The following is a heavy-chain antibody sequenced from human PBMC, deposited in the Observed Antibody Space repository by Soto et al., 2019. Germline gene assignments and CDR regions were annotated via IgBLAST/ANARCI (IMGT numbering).Heavy chain of an antibody. CDR3: AKGIVVVVAATLGSWFDP. Sequence: VQLVESGGGVVQPGRSLRLSCAASGFTFSSYGMHWVRQAPGKGLEWVAVISYDGSNKYYADSVKGRFTISRDNSKNTLYLQMNSLRAEDTAVYYCAKGIVVVVAATLGSWFDPWGQGTLVTVSS. CDR1: GFTFSSYG. CDR2: ISYDGSNK. V-gene: IGHV3-30*18. D-gene: IGHD2-15*01. J-gene: IGHJ5*02.